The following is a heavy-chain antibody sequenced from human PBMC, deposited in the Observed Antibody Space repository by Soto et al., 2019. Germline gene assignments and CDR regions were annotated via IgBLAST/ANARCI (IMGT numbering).Heavy chain of an antibody. CDR2: INPSGGST. CDR3: ARDTLSGGYGYDYYHYGMDV. V-gene: IGHV1-46*01. CDR1: GYTFTSYY. Sequence: ASVKVSCKASGYTFTSYYMHWVRQAPGQGLEWMGIINPSGGSTSYAQKFQGRVTMTRDTSTSTVYMELSSLRSEDTAVYYCARDTLSGGYGYDYYHYGMDVWGQGTTVTVSS. D-gene: IGHD5-18*01. J-gene: IGHJ6*02.